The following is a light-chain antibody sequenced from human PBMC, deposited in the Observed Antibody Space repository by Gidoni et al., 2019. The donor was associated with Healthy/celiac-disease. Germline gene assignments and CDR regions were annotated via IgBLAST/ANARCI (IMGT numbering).Light chain of an antibody. CDR1: KLGDKY. V-gene: IGLV3-1*01. CDR3: QAWDSSRDVV. CDR2: QDS. Sequence: SYELTQPPSVSVSPGQTASITCSGDKLGDKYACWYQQKPGQSPVLVIYQDSKRPSGIPERLSGSNSGNTATLTISGTQAMDEADYYCQAWDSSRDVVFGGGTKLTVL. J-gene: IGLJ2*01.